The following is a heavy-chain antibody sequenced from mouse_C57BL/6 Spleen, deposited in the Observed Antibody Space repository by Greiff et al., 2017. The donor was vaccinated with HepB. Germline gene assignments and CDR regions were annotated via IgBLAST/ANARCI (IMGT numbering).Heavy chain of an antibody. D-gene: IGHD3-3*01. J-gene: IGHJ1*03. Sequence: VQLQQSGAELVKPGASVKISCKASGYAFSSYWMNWVKQRPGKGLEWIGQIYPGDGDTNYNGKFKGKATLTADKSSSTAYMQLSSLTSEDSAVYFCARGTSDLYWYFDVWGTGTTVTVSS. V-gene: IGHV1-80*01. CDR2: IYPGDGDT. CDR3: ARGTSDLYWYFDV. CDR1: GYAFSSYW.